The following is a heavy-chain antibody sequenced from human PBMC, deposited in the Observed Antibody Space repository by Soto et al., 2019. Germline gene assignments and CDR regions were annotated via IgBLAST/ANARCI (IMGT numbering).Heavy chain of an antibody. D-gene: IGHD3-22*01. CDR1: GFTFSSYW. J-gene: IGHJ4*02. CDR3: ARDYDYYDSSGYYPPGGYFDY. CDR2: IKQDGSEK. V-gene: IGHV3-7*04. Sequence: VQLVESGGGLVQPGGSLRLSCAASGFTFSSYWMSWVRQAPGKGLEWVANIKQDGSEKYYVDSVKGRFTISRDNAKNSLYLQMNSLRAEDTAVYYCARDYDYYDSSGYYPPGGYFDYWGQGTLVTVSS.